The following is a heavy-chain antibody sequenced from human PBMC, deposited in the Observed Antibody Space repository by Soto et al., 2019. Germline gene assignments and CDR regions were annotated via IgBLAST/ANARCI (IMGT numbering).Heavy chain of an antibody. J-gene: IGHJ6*02. CDR2: IYYSGST. Sequence: SETLSLTXTVSGGSISSYYWSWIRQPPGKGLEWIGYIYYSGSTNYNPSLKSRVTISVDTSKNQFSLKLSSVTAADTAVYYCARDHGDYGYYYYGMDVWGQGTTVTVSS. CDR3: ARDHGDYGYYYYGMDV. D-gene: IGHD4-17*01. CDR1: GGSISSYY. V-gene: IGHV4-59*01.